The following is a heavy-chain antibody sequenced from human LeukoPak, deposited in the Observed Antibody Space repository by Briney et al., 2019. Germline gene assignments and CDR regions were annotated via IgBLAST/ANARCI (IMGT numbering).Heavy chain of an antibody. CDR3: VRDGANWEEPNDAFDT. J-gene: IGHJ3*02. Sequence: SETLSLTCAVSGASITSCCWSWVRQSAGKGLEWVGRLYTTGTTNYNPSLKSRVTMSGDSSKNQLSLTLTSVTTADTAVYYCVRDGANWEEPNDAFDTWGQGTLLTVSS. CDR2: LYTTGTT. CDR1: GASITSCC. V-gene: IGHV4-4*07. D-gene: IGHD1-26*01.